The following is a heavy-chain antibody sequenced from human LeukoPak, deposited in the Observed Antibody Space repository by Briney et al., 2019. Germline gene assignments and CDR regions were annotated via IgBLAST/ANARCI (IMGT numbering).Heavy chain of an antibody. J-gene: IGHJ4*02. CDR2: ISHDESA. CDR3: ARVNLLGYCTNGVCPGGGLPFDY. Sequence: PSETLSLTCAVSGGSFSGFHWSWIRQSPGKGLQWIGEISHDESANYNPSLMSRVTISVDTSKNQFSLKLRSVTAADTAVYYCARVNLLGYCTNGVCPGGGLPFDYWGQGTLVTVSS. V-gene: IGHV4-34*01. D-gene: IGHD2-8*01. CDR1: GGSFSGFH.